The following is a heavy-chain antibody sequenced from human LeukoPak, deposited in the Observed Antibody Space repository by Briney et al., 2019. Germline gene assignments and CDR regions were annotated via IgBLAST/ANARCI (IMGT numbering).Heavy chain of an antibody. CDR2: VGHSGSA. D-gene: IGHD3-22*01. Sequence: SETLSLTCAVSGGSFSAFFWRWIRQPPGKGLEWIGDVGHSGSADYNPSLKSRVTVSADRSKTQFSLKLTSVTAADTAVYYCATRGDYSDTSGNSYDALDIWGQGTMVTVSS. J-gene: IGHJ3*02. CDR3: ATRGDYSDTSGNSYDALDI. CDR1: GGSFSAFF. V-gene: IGHV4-34*01.